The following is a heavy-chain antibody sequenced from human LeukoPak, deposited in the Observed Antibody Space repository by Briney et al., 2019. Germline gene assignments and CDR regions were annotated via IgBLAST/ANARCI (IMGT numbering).Heavy chain of an antibody. Sequence: SVKVSCKASGGTFSSYAISWVRQAPGQGLEWMGGIIPIFGTANYAQKFQGRVTITADESTSTAYMELSSLRSEDTAVYYCVRSGYDYDWFDPWGQGTLVTVSS. CDR3: VRSGYDYDWFDP. CDR2: IIPIFGTA. CDR1: GGTFSSYA. D-gene: IGHD5-12*01. J-gene: IGHJ5*02. V-gene: IGHV1-69*01.